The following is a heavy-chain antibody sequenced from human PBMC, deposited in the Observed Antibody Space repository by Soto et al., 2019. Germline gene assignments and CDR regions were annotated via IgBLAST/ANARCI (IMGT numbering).Heavy chain of an antibody. CDR2: IKSKTDGGTT. CDR1: GFTFSNAW. Sequence: GGSLRLSCAASGFTFSNAWMSWVRQAPGKGLEWVGRIKSKTDGGTTDYAAPVKGRFTISRDDSKNTLYLQMNSLKTEDTAVYYCTAYTQRYYDFWSGYYSEDFDYWGQGTPVTVSS. CDR3: TAYTQRYYDFWSGYYSEDFDY. D-gene: IGHD3-3*01. J-gene: IGHJ4*02. V-gene: IGHV3-15*01.